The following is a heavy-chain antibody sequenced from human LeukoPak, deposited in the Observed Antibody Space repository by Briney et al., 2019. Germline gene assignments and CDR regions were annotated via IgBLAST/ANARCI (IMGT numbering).Heavy chain of an antibody. CDR3: ARVWDYYYMDV. J-gene: IGHJ6*03. Sequence: SETLSLTCTVAGGSISSHYGSWIRQPPGKGLEWIGYIYYSGSTNCNPSLKSRVTISVDTSKNQFSLKLSSVTAADTAEYYCARVWDYYYMDVWGKGTTVAVSS. CDR2: IYYSGST. D-gene: IGHD3-16*01. CDR1: GGSISSHY. V-gene: IGHV4-59*11.